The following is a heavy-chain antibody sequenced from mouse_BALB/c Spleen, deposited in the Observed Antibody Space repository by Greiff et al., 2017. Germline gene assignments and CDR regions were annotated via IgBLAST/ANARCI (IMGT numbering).Heavy chain of an antibody. D-gene: IGHD2-12*01. J-gene: IGHJ4*01. CDR3: ARELRGYAMDY. V-gene: IGHV2-9*02. CDR2: IWAGGST. Sequence: VQLQESGPGLVAPSQSLSITCTVSGFSLTSYGVHWVRQPPGKGLEWLGVIWAGGSTNYNSALMSRLSISKDNSKSQVFLKMNSLQTDDTAMYYCARELRGYAMDYWGQGTSVTVSS. CDR1: GFSLTSYG.